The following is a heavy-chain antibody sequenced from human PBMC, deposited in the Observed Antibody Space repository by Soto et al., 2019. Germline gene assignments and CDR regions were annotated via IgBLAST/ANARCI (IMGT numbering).Heavy chain of an antibody. CDR3: AGYSSLAYYYYYGMDV. V-gene: IGHV1-46*01. D-gene: IGHD6-6*01. J-gene: IGHJ6*02. Sequence: QVQLVQSGAEVKKPGASVKVSCKASGYTFTSYYMHWVRQAPGQGLEWMGIINPSGGSTSYAQKFQGRVTMTRDTSTSTVYMELSSLRSEDTAVYYCAGYSSLAYYYYYGMDVWGQGTTVTVSS. CDR1: GYTFTSYY. CDR2: INPSGGST.